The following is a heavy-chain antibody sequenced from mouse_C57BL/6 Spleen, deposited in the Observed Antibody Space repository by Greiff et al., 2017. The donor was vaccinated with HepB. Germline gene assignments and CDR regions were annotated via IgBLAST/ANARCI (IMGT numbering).Heavy chain of an antibody. J-gene: IGHJ2*01. Sequence: EVKLVESGPGMVKPSQSLSLTCTVTGYSITSGYDWHWIRHFPGNKLEWMGYISYSGSTNYNPSLKSRISITHDTSKNHFFLKLNSVTTEDTATYYCARRGWDEYYFDYWGQGTTLTVSS. CDR2: ISYSGST. CDR3: ARRGWDEYYFDY. V-gene: IGHV3-1*01. D-gene: IGHD4-1*01. CDR1: GYSITSGYD.